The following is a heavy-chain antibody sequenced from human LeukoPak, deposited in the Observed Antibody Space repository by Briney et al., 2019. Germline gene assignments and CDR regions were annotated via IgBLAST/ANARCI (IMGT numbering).Heavy chain of an antibody. CDR1: GYTFTAYY. CDR2: INPSGGST. D-gene: IGHD2-15*01. CDR3: ARGDIVVVVAATELDYYMDV. Sequence: ASVKVSCKASGYTFTAYYIHWVRQAPGQGLEWMGIINPSGGSTSYAQKFQGRVTMTRDMSTSTVYMELSSLRSEDTAVYYCARGDIVVVVAATELDYYMDVWGKGTTVTVSS. V-gene: IGHV1-46*01. J-gene: IGHJ6*03.